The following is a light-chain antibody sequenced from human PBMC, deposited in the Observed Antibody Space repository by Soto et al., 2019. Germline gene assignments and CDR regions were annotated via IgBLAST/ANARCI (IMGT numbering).Light chain of an antibody. V-gene: IGLV1-51*02. CDR3: GTWDSSLSGGV. CDR1: SSNIGNNY. Sequence: QSVLTQPPSVSAAPGQKVTISCSGSSSNIGNNYVSWYQQLSGTAPKLLIYENNKRPSGIPDRFSGSKSGTSATLGITGLQTGDEADYYCGTWDSSLSGGVFGGGTKLTVL. J-gene: IGLJ2*01. CDR2: ENN.